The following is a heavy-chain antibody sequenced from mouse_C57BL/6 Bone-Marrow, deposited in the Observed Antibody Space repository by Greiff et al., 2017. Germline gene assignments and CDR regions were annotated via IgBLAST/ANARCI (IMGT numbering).Heavy chain of an antibody. V-gene: IGHV1-26*01. CDR3: ARFATVVGDY. D-gene: IGHD1-1*01. CDR1: GYTFTDYY. J-gene: IGHJ2*01. Sequence: PLPHSVPELVTPGASVKISCKASGYTFTDYYMNWVKQSHGKSLEWIGDINPNNGGTSYNQKFKGKATLTVDKSSSTAYMELRSLTSEDSAVYYCARFATVVGDYWGQGTTRTVSS. CDR2: INPNNGGT.